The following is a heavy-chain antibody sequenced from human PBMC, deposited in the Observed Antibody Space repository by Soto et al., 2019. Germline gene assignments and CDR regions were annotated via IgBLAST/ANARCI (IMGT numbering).Heavy chain of an antibody. Sequence: GGSLRLSCAASGFTFSSCAMSWVRQAPGKGLEWVAVISYDGSTKYYAASVKGRFTISRDNSKNTLFLQMNSLRAEDTALYYCAKEREQWLVGSFDYWGQGTLVTVSS. CDR1: GFTFSSCA. CDR3: AKEREQWLVGSFDY. J-gene: IGHJ4*02. D-gene: IGHD6-19*01. CDR2: ISYDGSTK. V-gene: IGHV3-30*18.